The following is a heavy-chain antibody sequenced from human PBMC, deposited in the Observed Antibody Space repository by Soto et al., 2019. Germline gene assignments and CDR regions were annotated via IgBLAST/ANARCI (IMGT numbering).Heavy chain of an antibody. D-gene: IGHD2-15*01. CDR3: ARSLKRAAAFDI. CDR1: GYTFTDYY. Sequence: RASVKVSCKASGYTFTDYYMHWVRQAPGQGLEWMGWINPNSGATNYAQKFQGRITMTRDTSITTAYMEMSRLRSDDTADTAIYYCARSLKRAAAFDIWGQGTMVTVSS. J-gene: IGHJ3*02. V-gene: IGHV1-2*02. CDR2: INPNSGAT.